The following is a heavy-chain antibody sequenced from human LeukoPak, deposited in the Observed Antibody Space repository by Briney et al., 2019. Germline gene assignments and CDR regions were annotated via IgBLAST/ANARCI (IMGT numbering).Heavy chain of an antibody. D-gene: IGHD5-24*01. CDR3: ARHTAEKYNWFDR. CDR1: GGSISNYY. J-gene: IGHJ5*02. CDR2: IYYSGST. V-gene: IGHV4-59*08. Sequence: SETLSLTCTVSGGSISNYYWSWIRQPPGKGLEWIGFIYYSGSTNYNPSLKSRVTISVDTSKNQFSLKLSSVTAADTAVYYCARHTAEKYNWFDRWGQGTLVTVSS.